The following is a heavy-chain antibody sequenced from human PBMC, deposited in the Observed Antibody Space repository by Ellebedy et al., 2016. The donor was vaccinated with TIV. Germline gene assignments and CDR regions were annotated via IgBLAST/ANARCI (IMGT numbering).Heavy chain of an antibody. CDR1: GFTVSSNY. D-gene: IGHD2-2*01. CDR2: IYSGGST. Sequence: GESLKISCAASGFTVSSNYMSWVRQAPGKGLEWVSVIYSGGSTYYADSVKGRFTISRDNAKNSLYLQMNSLRAEDTAVYYCARDVYCSSTSCLYYYYYYGMDVWGQGTTVTVSS. CDR3: ARDVYCSSTSCLYYYYYYGMDV. J-gene: IGHJ6*02. V-gene: IGHV3-66*01.